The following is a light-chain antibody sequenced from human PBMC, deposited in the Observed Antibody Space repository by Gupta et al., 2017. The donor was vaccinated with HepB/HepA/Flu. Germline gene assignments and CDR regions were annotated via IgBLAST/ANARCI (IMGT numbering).Light chain of an antibody. Sequence: VITQTPPPLSVFPGERATLSCRAGHSVTNFFSWYQQRPGQAPRLLIYGASTRATGIPARFSGSGSGTEFTLIISSLQYEDSAVYYWQQYNSWPPLTFGGGTKVEIK. J-gene: IGKJ4*01. CDR2: GAS. CDR3: QQYNSWPPLT. V-gene: IGKV3-15*01. CDR1: HSVTNF.